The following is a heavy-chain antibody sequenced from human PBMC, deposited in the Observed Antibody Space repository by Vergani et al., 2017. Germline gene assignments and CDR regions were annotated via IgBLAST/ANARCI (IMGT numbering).Heavy chain of an antibody. V-gene: IGHV3-23*01. D-gene: IGHD2-2*01. CDR2: ISGSGGST. CDR3: AKGGPYCSSTSGYERLGAYYYYYGMDV. CDR1: GFTFSSYA. Sequence: EVQLLESGGGLVQPGGSLRLSCAASGFTFSSYAMSWVRQAPGKGLEWVSAISGSGGSTYYADSVKGRFTISRDNSKNTLYLQMNSLRAEDTAVYYCAKGGPYCSSTSGYERLGAYYYYYGMDVWGQGTTVTVSS. J-gene: IGHJ6*02.